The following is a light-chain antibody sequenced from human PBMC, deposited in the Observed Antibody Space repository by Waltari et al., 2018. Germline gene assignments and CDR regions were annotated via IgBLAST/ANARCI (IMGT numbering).Light chain of an antibody. Sequence: SYDLTQPPSVSVSPGQTATITCSGDKLGYRYGCWYQQKPGQSPVVVIYQNNKRPSGIPERFSGSNSGNTATLTISGTQAMDEADYYCQTWDSGSVIFGGGTKLTVL. CDR1: KLGYRY. CDR2: QNN. V-gene: IGLV3-1*01. J-gene: IGLJ2*01. CDR3: QTWDSGSVI.